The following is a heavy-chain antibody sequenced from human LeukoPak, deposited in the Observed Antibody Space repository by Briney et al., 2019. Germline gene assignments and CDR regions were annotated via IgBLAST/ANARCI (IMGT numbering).Heavy chain of an antibody. D-gene: IGHD1-26*01. CDR1: GGSFSGYY. CDR2: INHSGST. CDR3: AIVVGSDAFDI. V-gene: IGHV4-34*01. J-gene: IGHJ3*02. Sequence: SETLSLTCAVYGGSFSGYYWSWIRQPPGKWLEWNGEINHSGSTKYYPSLKSRVTISVDTSKNQFSLKLSSVTAADTAVYYCAIVVGSDAFDIWGQGTMVTVSS.